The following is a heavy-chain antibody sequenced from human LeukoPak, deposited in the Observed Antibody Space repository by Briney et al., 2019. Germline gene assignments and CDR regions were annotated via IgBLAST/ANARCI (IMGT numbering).Heavy chain of an antibody. V-gene: IGHV3-7*01. CDR2: IKQDGSEK. J-gene: IGHJ3*02. Sequence: GGSLRLSCAASGFTFSSYWMSWVRQAPGKGLEWVANIKQDGSEKYYVDSVKGRFTISRDNAKNSLYLQMNSLRAEDTAVYYCAKCLGDYGCVGDAFDIWGQGTMVTVSS. CDR3: AKCLGDYGCVGDAFDI. D-gene: IGHD4-17*01. CDR1: GFTFSSYW.